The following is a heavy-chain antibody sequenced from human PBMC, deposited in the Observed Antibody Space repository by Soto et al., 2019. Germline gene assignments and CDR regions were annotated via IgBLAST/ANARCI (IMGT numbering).Heavy chain of an antibody. CDR3: ACQGYCSGGSCSKPYYYYGMDV. CDR1: GGTFSSYA. CDR2: IIPIFGTA. D-gene: IGHD2-15*01. J-gene: IGHJ6*02. Sequence: GASVKVSCKASGGTFSSYAISWVRQAPGQGLEWMGGIIPIFGTANYAQKFQGRVTITADESTSTAYMELSSLRSEDTAVYYCACQGYCSGGSCSKPYYYYGMDVWGQGTTVTGSS. V-gene: IGHV1-69*13.